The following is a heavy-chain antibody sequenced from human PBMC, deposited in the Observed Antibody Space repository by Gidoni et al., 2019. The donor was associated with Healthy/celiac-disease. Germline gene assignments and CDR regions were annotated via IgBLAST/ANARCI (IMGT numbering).Heavy chain of an antibody. D-gene: IGHD3-3*01. CDR2: TDWDDDK. V-gene: IGHV2-70*04. CDR1: GFSLSTSGMR. J-gene: IGHJ4*02. Sequence: QVTLKESGPALVKPTQTLTLTCTFSGFSLSTSGMRVSWIRQPPGKALEWLARTDWDDDKFYSTSLKTRLTISKDTSKNHVVLTMTNMDPVDTATYYCARTTTYYDFWSGYSSLYYFDYWGQGTLVTVSS. CDR3: ARTTTYYDFWSGYSSLYYFDY.